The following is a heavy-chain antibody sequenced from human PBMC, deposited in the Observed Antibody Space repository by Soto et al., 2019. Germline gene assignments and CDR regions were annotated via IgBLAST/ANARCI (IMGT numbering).Heavy chain of an antibody. V-gene: IGHV4-4*02. CDR3: ASRDPGTSVDY. Sequence: PSETLSLTCAVSGGSFTSNNWWTWVRQPPGQGLEWIGEIYRTGSTNYNPSLKSRVTISLDKSENQFSLKVTSLTAADTAVYYCASRDPGTSVDYWGQGTLVTVSA. CDR2: IYRTGST. CDR1: GGSFTSNNW. D-gene: IGHD1-7*01. J-gene: IGHJ4*02.